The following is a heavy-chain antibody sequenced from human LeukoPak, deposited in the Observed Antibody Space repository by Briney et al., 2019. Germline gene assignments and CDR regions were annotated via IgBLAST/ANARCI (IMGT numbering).Heavy chain of an antibody. Sequence: GGSLRLSCAASGFTFSSYNMNWVRQAPGKGLEWVSAISGSGGNTDYADSVKGRFTISRDNSKNTLYLQMNSLRAEDTAVYYCAKDGILTNYLSYFDYWGQGTLVTVSS. CDR2: ISGSGGNT. CDR3: AKDGILTNYLSYFDY. CDR1: GFTFSSYN. V-gene: IGHV3-23*01. D-gene: IGHD3-9*01. J-gene: IGHJ4*02.